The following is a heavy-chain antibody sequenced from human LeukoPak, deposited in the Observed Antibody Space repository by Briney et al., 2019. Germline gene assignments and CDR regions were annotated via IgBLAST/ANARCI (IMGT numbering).Heavy chain of an antibody. J-gene: IGHJ3*02. CDR2: ISGSGGST. Sequence: PGGSLRLSCAASGFIFSTYAMSWVRQAPGKGLEWVSGISGSGGSTYYADSVKGRFTISRDSSKNTLYLQMNSLRAEDTGVYYCAKDLGTVTPDAFHIWGQGTMVTVSS. CDR1: GFIFSTYA. CDR3: AKDLGTVTPDAFHI. D-gene: IGHD4-17*01. V-gene: IGHV3-23*01.